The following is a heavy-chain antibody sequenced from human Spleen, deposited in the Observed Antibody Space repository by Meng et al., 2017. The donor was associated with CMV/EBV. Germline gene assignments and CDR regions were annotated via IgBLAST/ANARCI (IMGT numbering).Heavy chain of an antibody. Sequence: GGSLRLSCAAPGFTVSGNYMNWVRQAPGKGLEWVSVIDSGGRTYYADSVKGRFTISRDTSKNILFLQMSSLRPEDTAVYYCARAGRVDNSLDNDGMDVWGQGTTVTVSS. CDR1: GFTVSGNY. J-gene: IGHJ6*02. CDR2: IDSGGRT. CDR3: ARAGRVDNSLDNDGMDV. D-gene: IGHD5-12*01. V-gene: IGHV3-66*02.